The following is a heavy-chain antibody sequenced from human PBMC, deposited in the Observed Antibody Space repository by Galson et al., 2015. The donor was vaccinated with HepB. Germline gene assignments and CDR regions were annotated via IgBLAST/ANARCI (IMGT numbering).Heavy chain of an antibody. Sequence: SETLSLTCTVSGGSISSSSYYWGWIRQPPGKGLEWIGSIYYSGSTYYNPSLKSRVTISVDTSKNQFSLKLSSVTAADTAVYYCARHDPRIAVGYFDLWGRGTLVTVSS. CDR2: IYYSGST. V-gene: IGHV4-39*01. J-gene: IGHJ2*01. D-gene: IGHD6-19*01. CDR1: GGSISSSSYY. CDR3: ARHDPRIAVGYFDL.